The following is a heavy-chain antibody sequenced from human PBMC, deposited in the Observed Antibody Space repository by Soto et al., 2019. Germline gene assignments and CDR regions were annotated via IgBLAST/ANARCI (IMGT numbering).Heavy chain of an antibody. CDR2: TYYRSKWYN. CDR1: GDSVSSNSAA. CDR3: ARDVRRVGATTNYYYGMDV. Sequence: SQTLSLTCGISGDSVSSNSAAWNWIRQSPSRGLEWLGRTYYRSKWYNDYAVSVKSRITINPDTSKSQFSLQLNSVTLEDTAVYYCARDVRRVGATTNYYYGMDVWGQGTTVTVSS. D-gene: IGHD1-26*01. J-gene: IGHJ6*02. V-gene: IGHV6-1*01.